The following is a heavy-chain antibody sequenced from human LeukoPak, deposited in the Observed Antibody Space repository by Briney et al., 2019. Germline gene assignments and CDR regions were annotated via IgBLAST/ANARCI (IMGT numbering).Heavy chain of an antibody. CDR2: IYYSGST. CDR3: ARTISSSWVDY. J-gene: IGHJ4*02. D-gene: IGHD6-13*01. Sequence: SETLSLTCTVSGGSISSSSYYWGWIRQPPGKGLEWIGSIYYSGSTYYNPSLKGRVTISVDTSKNQFALKLSSVTAADTAVYYCARTISSSWVDYWGQGTLVTVSS. CDR1: GGSISSSSYY. V-gene: IGHV4-39*01.